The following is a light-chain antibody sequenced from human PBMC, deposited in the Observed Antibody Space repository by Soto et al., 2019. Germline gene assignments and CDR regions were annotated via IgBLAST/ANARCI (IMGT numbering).Light chain of an antibody. CDR3: QQYANSHGT. CDR1: QSVTSNY. CDR2: GAS. Sequence: EIVLTQSPGTLSLSPGERATLSCRASQSVTSNYLAWYQQKPGQAPGLLIYGASSRATGIPDRFSGSGSGTDFTLTISRLEPEDFAVYYCQQYANSHGTFGQGTKV. J-gene: IGKJ1*01. V-gene: IGKV3-20*01.